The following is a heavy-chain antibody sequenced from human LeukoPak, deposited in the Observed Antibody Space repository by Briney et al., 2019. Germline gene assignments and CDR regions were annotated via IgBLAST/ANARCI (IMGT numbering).Heavy chain of an antibody. Sequence: SETLSLTCTVSGGSISSGGYYWSWIRQPPGKGLEWIGYIYYSGSTNYNPSLKSRVTISVDTSKNQFSLKLSSVTAADTTVYYCARHQVTTVNAFDIWGQGTMVTVSS. V-gene: IGHV4-61*08. CDR2: IYYSGST. CDR1: GGSISSGGYY. D-gene: IGHD4-11*01. J-gene: IGHJ3*02. CDR3: ARHQVTTVNAFDI.